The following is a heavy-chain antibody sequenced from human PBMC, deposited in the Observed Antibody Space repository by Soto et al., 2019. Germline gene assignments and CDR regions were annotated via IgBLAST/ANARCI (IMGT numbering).Heavy chain of an antibody. Sequence: GASVKVSCKASGGTFSSYAISWVRQAPGQGLEWMGGIIPIFGTANYAQKFQGRVTITADESTSTAYMELSSLRSEDTAVYSCARVEGRYSYHYYYGMDVWGQGTTVTVSS. J-gene: IGHJ6*02. CDR1: GGTFSSYA. V-gene: IGHV1-69*13. CDR2: IIPIFGTA. D-gene: IGHD3-10*01. CDR3: ARVEGRYSYHYYYGMDV.